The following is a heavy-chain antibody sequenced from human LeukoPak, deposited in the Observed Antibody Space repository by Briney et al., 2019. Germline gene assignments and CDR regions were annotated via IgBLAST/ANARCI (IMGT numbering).Heavy chain of an antibody. CDR1: GYTFTSYG. CDR3: ARDRGSGYYYYGMDV. V-gene: IGHV1-18*01. J-gene: IGHJ6*02. CDR2: ISAYNGNT. Sequence: GASVKVSCKASGYTFTSYGISWVRQAPGQGLEWMGWISAYNGNTNYAQKLQGRVTMTTDTSTSTAYIELRSLRSDDTAVYYCARDRGSGYYYYGMDVWGQGTTVTVSS. D-gene: IGHD3-16*01.